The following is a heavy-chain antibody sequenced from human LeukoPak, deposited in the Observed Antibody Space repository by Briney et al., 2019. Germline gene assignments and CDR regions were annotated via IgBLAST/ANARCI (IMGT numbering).Heavy chain of an antibody. V-gene: IGHV4-61*02. D-gene: IGHD4-11*01. CDR3: ARDRGLYSNYPVMIDP. J-gene: IGHJ5*02. CDR2: IYTSGST. Sequence: SETLSLTCTVSGGSISSGSYYWSWIRQPAGKGLEWTGRIYTSGSTNYNPSLKSRVTISVDTSKNQFSLKLSSVTAADTAVYYCARDRGLYSNYPVMIDPWGQGTLVTVSS. CDR1: GGSISSGSYY.